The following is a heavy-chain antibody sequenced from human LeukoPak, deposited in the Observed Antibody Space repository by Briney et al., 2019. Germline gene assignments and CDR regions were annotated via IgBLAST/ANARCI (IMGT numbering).Heavy chain of an antibody. D-gene: IGHD4-23*01. CDR3: ARGGTAVIAPYAFDI. CDR1: GGSISSYY. CDR2: IYYSGST. Sequence: PSETLSLTCTVSGGSISSYYWSWIRQPPGKGLEWIGYIYYSGSTNCNPSVKSRVAMSVDTSKKQFSLKLSSLTAADTAVYYCARGGTAVIAPYAFDIWVQWTMVTVSS. J-gene: IGHJ3*02. V-gene: IGHV4-59*01.